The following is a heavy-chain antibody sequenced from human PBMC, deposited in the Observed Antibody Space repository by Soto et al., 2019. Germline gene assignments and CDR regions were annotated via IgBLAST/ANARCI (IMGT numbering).Heavy chain of an antibody. CDR3: ARDRPFGLLWFGLDY. D-gene: IGHD3-10*01. CDR1: GFTISGNY. V-gene: IGHV3-53*01. CDR2: IYTGGST. J-gene: IGHJ4*02. Sequence: PGGSLRLSCVASGFTISGNYMSWVRQAPGKGLEWVSVIYTGGSTYYADSVKGRFTISRGNSKNTLFLQMNSLRAEDTAVYYCARDRPFGLLWFGLDYWGQGTLVTVSS.